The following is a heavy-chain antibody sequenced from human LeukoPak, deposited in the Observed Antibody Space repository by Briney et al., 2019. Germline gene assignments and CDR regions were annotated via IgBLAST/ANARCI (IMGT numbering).Heavy chain of an antibody. CDR3: VGNYYDSSGLDY. V-gene: IGHV3-33*01. CDR2: IWYDGSNK. CDR1: GFTFSSYG. D-gene: IGHD3-22*01. J-gene: IGHJ4*02. Sequence: GGSLRLSCAASGFTFSSYGMHWVRQPPGKGLEWVAVIWYDGSNKYYADSVKGRFTISRDNSKNTLYLQMNSLRAEDTAIYYCVGNYYDSSGLDYWGQGTLVTVFS.